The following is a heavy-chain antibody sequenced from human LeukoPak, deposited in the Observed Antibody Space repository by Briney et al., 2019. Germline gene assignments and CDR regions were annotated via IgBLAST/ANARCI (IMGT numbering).Heavy chain of an antibody. J-gene: IGHJ4*02. CDR1: GFTFISYS. CDR2: ISSSSSYI. CDR3: ARLQLGGHDY. D-gene: IGHD5-24*01. Sequence: PGGSLRLSCAASGFTFISYSVNWVRQAPGKGLEWVSSISSSSSYIYYADSVKGRFTISRDNAKNSLYLQMNSLRAEGTAVYYCARLQLGGHDYWGQGTLVTVSS. V-gene: IGHV3-21*01.